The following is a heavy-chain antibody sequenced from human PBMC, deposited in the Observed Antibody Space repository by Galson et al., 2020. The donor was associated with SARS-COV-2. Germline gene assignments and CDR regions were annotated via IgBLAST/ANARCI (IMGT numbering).Heavy chain of an antibody. CDR2: IRSRAHNYAT. CDR1: GFTFSGAV. Sequence: GESLKISCAAPGFTFSGAVIQWVRQASGKGLEWVGRIRSRAHNYATGYAASVKGRFIISRDDSKKTSYLQINSLKTEDTAVYYCTTINYWGQGTLVTVAA. CDR3: TTINY. V-gene: IGHV3-73*01. J-gene: IGHJ4*02.